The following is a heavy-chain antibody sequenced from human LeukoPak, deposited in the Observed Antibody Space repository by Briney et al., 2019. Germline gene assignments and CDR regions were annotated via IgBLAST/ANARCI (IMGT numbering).Heavy chain of an antibody. V-gene: IGHV4-34*01. CDR3: ARGRGGFSGGSCYLTSSFDP. CDR2: INHSGST. D-gene: IGHD2-15*01. CDR1: GGSFSGYY. Sequence: PSETLSLTCAVYGGSFSGYYWSWIRQPPGKGLEWIGEINHSGSTNYNPSLKSRVTISVDTSKNQFSLKLSSVTAVDTAVYYCARGRGGFSGGSCYLTSSFDPWGQGTLVTVSS. J-gene: IGHJ5*02.